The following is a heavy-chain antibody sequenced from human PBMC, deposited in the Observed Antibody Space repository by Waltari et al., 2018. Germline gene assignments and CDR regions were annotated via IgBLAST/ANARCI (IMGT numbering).Heavy chain of an antibody. J-gene: IGHJ4*02. D-gene: IGHD6-6*01. CDR3: ARQSERYSSSDYYFDY. CDR2: IYHSGST. Sequence: QVQLQESGPGLVKPSETLSLTCAVSGYSISSGSYWGWIRQPPGKGLEWIGSIYHSGSTYYNPSLKSRVTISVDTSKNQFSLKLSSVTAADTAVYYCARQSERYSSSDYYFDYWGQGTLVTVSS. V-gene: IGHV4-38-2*01. CDR1: GYSISSGSY.